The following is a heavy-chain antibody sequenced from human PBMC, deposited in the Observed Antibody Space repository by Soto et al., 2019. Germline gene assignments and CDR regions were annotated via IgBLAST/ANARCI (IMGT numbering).Heavy chain of an antibody. CDR2: IYYSGST. V-gene: IGHV4-31*03. Sequence: QVQLQESGPGLVKPSQTLSLTCTVSGGSISSGGYYWSWIRQHPGKGLEWIGYIYYSGSTYYNPSLKSRGTIAVDTSKNQFSRKLGSVTAAVTAVYYCARGRGIVATINRSLLFDYWGQGTLVTVSS. CDR3: ARGRGIVATINRSLLFDY. CDR1: GGSISSGGYY. J-gene: IGHJ4*02. D-gene: IGHD5-12*01.